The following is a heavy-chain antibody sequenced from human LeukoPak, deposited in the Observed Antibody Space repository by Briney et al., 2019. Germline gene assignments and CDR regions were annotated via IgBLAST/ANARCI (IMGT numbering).Heavy chain of an antibody. CDR1: GFTFSSYA. CDR2: ISYDGSNK. CDR3: ARDIVQELLFTNPTDY. J-gene: IGHJ4*02. D-gene: IGHD1-26*01. Sequence: PGGSLRLSCAASGFTFSSYAMSWVRQAPGKGLEWVAVISYDGSNKYYADSVKGRFTISRDNSKNTLYLQMNSLRAEDTAVYYCARDIVQELLFTNPTDYWGQGTLVTASS. V-gene: IGHV3-30-3*01.